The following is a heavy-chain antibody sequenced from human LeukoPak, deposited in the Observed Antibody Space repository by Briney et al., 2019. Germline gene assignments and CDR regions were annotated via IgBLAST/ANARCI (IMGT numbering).Heavy chain of an antibody. CDR2: LSYDGSNE. CDR3: ARELTIGWYDF. Sequence: GGSLRLSCAASGFTFSKYTMHWVRQAPGKGLAWVAVLSYDGSNEYYADSVKGRFTISRDNSKNTLYLQMNSLRAEDTAVYYRARELTIGWYDFWGQGTLVTVSS. D-gene: IGHD2-2*01. J-gene: IGHJ5*01. V-gene: IGHV3-30-3*01. CDR1: GFTFSKYT.